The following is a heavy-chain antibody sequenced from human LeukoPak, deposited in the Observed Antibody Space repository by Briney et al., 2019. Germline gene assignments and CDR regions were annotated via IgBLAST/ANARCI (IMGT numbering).Heavy chain of an antibody. CDR2: IYPGESDT. CDR3: ARARRIYYFDY. Sequence: GESLKISCKGSGYSFTTYWIGWVRQMPGKGLEWMGIIYPGESDTRYSPSFQGQVTISADKSISTAYLQWSSLKASDTAMYYCARARRIYYFDYWGQGTLVTVSS. CDR1: GYSFTTYW. V-gene: IGHV5-51*01. J-gene: IGHJ4*02. D-gene: IGHD2/OR15-2a*01.